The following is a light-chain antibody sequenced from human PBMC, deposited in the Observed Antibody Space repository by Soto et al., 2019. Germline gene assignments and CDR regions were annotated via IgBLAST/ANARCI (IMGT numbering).Light chain of an antibody. CDR3: QQYNSWPLT. V-gene: IGKV3D-15*01. Sequence: EIVMTQSPATLSVSPGERATLSCRASQSVGSDLAWYQQKPGQAPRLVIYDILTRATGVPTRISGSGSGTEFTLTISSLQSEDFAVYYCQQYNSWPLTFGGGTKVEI. CDR1: QSVGSD. J-gene: IGKJ4*01. CDR2: DIL.